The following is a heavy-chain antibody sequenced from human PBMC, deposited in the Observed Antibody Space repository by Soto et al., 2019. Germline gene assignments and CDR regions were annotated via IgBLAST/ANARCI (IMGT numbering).Heavy chain of an antibody. J-gene: IGHJ4*02. CDR3: AISQDRGGRTTFIY. Sequence: PGGSLRLSCAVSGFTFDDSAMHWVRQAPEKGLEWVSGINWKSDIGYADSVKGRFTISRDNAENSLYPQMNSLRAEDTALYYCAISQDRGGRTTFIYWGQGTQVTVSS. V-gene: IGHV3-9*01. CDR1: GFTFDDSA. D-gene: IGHD3-16*01. CDR2: INWKSDI.